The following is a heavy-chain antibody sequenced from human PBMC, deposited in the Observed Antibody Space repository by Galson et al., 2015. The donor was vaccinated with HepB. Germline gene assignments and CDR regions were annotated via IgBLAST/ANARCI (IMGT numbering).Heavy chain of an antibody. CDR3: ARAYYDSSGYYSPDY. CDR2: ISSSSSYI. D-gene: IGHD3-22*01. Sequence: LRLSCAASGFTFSSYSMNWVRQAPGKGLEWVSSISSSSSYIYYADSVKGRFTISRDNAKNSLYLQMNSLRAEDTAVYYCARAYYDSSGYYSPDYWGQGTLVTVSS. J-gene: IGHJ4*02. CDR1: GFTFSSYS. V-gene: IGHV3-21*01.